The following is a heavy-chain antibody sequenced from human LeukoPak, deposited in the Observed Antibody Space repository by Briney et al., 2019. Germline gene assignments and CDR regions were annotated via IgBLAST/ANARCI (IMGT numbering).Heavy chain of an antibody. CDR3: VRDAGTRLKYSYGYGDY. CDR1: GFTFSSYE. CDR2: ISSSGSTI. J-gene: IGHJ4*02. Sequence: GGSLRLSCAASGFTFSSYEMNWVRQAPGKGLEWVSYISSSGSTIYYADSVKGRFTISRDNAKNSLYLQMNSLRAEDTAVYYCVRDAGTRLKYSYGYGDYWGQGSLVTVSS. D-gene: IGHD5-18*01. V-gene: IGHV3-48*03.